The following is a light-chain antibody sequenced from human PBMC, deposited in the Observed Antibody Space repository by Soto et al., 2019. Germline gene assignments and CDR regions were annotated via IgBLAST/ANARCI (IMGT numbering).Light chain of an antibody. J-gene: IGLJ1*01. V-gene: IGLV1-40*01. CDR1: SSNIGAGYD. CDR3: QSYDDTLSGSWV. CDR2: VNI. Sequence: QSVLTQPPSVSGAPGQRVTISCTGDSSNIGAGYDVHWYQQLPGTAPKLLIYVNINRPSGVPDRFSASRSDSSASLAITGLQAEDEADYYCQSYDDTLSGSWVFGTGTQLTVL.